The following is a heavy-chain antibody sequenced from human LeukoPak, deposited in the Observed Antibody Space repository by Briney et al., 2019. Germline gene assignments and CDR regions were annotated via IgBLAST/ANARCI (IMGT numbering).Heavy chain of an antibody. J-gene: IGHJ5*02. V-gene: IGHV3-33*01. Sequence: GGSLRLSCAASGFTFSSYGMHCVRQAPGKGLEWVAVIWYDGSNKYYADSVKGRFTISRDNSKNTLYLQMNSLRAEDTAVYYCAREDYGTGFDPWGQGTLVTVSS. CDR1: GFTFSSYG. CDR3: AREDYGTGFDP. D-gene: IGHD4/OR15-4a*01. CDR2: IWYDGSNK.